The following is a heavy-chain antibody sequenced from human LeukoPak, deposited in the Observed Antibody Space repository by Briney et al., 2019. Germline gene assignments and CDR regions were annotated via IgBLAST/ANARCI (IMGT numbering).Heavy chain of an antibody. Sequence: PGGSLRLSCVASGFTFSSYAMSWVRQAPGKGLEWVSTISGSGGSTYYADSVKGRFTISRDNSKNTLDLQMNSLRAEDTAVYYSVVTWGSFYWYFDLWGRGTLVTVSS. CDR1: GFTFSSYA. CDR3: VVTWGSFYWYFDL. D-gene: IGHD7-27*01. CDR2: ISGSGGST. J-gene: IGHJ2*01. V-gene: IGHV3-23*01.